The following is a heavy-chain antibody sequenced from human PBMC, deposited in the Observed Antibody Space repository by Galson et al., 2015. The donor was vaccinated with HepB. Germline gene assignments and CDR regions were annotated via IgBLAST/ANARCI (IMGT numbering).Heavy chain of an antibody. CDR1: GFTFSSYS. CDR3: ARVVGVVMPNYYYYYMDV. CDR2: ISSSSSTI. Sequence: SLRLSCAASGFTFSSYSMNWVRQAPGKGLEWVSYISSSSSTIYYADSVKGRFTISRDNAKNSLYLQMNSLRAEDTAVYYCARVVGVVMPNYYYYYMDVWGKGTTVTVSS. V-gene: IGHV3-48*01. J-gene: IGHJ6*03. D-gene: IGHD3-3*01.